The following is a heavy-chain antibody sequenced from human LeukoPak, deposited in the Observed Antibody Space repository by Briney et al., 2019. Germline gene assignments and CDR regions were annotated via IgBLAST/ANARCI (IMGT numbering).Heavy chain of an antibody. Sequence: PGGSLRLSCAASGFTFSSYGMHWVRQAPGKGLEWVAVISYDGSNKYYADSVKGRFTISRDNSKNTLYLQMSGLRAEDTAVYYCATWDAYWGQGTLVTVSS. CDR3: ATWDAY. J-gene: IGHJ4*02. CDR1: GFTFSSYG. CDR2: ISYDGSNK. V-gene: IGHV3-30*03. D-gene: IGHD1-26*01.